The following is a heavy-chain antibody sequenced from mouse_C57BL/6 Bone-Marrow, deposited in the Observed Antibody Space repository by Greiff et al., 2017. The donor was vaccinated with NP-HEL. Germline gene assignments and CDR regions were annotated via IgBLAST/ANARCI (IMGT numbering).Heavy chain of an antibody. V-gene: IGHV5-4*01. CDR3: AREGAQATWGDY. D-gene: IGHD3-2*02. CDR1: GFTFSSYA. J-gene: IGHJ4*01. Sequence: EVKVVESGGGLVKPGGSLKLSCAASGFTFSSYAMSWVRQTPEKRLEWVATISDGGSYTYYPDNVKGRFTISRDNAKNNLYLQMSHLKSEDTAMYYCAREGAQATWGDYWGQGTSVTVSS. CDR2: ISDGGSYT.